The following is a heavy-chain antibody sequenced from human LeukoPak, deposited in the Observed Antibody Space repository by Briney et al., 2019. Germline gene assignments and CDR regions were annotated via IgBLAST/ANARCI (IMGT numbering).Heavy chain of an antibody. Sequence: GGSLRLSCGASGFTFSSYSMNWVRQAPGKGLEWVSYIGSSGNYIYYADSVKGRFTISRDNAKNSLYLQMNSLRAEDTAVYYCAREGYSYGPNFDYWGQGTLVTVSS. CDR2: IGSSGNYI. J-gene: IGHJ4*02. D-gene: IGHD5-18*01. V-gene: IGHV3-21*01. CDR1: GFTFSSYS. CDR3: AREGYSYGPNFDY.